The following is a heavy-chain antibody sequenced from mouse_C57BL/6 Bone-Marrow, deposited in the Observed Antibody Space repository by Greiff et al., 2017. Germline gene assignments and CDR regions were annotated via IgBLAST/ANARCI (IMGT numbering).Heavy chain of an antibody. V-gene: IGHV1-75*01. CDR2: IFPGSGST. J-gene: IGHJ3*01. CDR1: GYTFTDYY. Sequence: VQLQQSGPELVKPGASVTISCKASGYTFTDYYINWVKQRPGQGLEWIGWIFPGSGSTYYNEKFKGKASRTVDKSSSTAYMLLSSLTSEDSAVYYCARSRRLGIYWAYWGQGTLVTVSA. D-gene: IGHD1-1*01. CDR3: ARSRRLGIYWAY.